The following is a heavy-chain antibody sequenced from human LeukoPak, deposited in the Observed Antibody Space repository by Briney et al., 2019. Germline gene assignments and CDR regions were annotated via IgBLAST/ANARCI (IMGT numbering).Heavy chain of an antibody. CDR3: VTYCSGCSCYSADAFDI. CDR1: GGSVSSGSYY. Sequence: SETLSLTCTVSGGSVSSGSYYWSWIRQPPGKGLEWIGYIYYSGSTNYNPSLKSRVTISVDTSKNQFSLKLSSVTAADTAVYYCVTYCSGCSCYSADAFDIWGQGTMVTVSS. D-gene: IGHD2-15*01. J-gene: IGHJ3*02. V-gene: IGHV4-61*01. CDR2: IYYSGST.